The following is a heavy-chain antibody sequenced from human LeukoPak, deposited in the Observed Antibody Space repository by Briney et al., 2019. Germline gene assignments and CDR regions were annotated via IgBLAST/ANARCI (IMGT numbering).Heavy chain of an antibody. V-gene: IGHV1-3*01. CDR2: INAGNGNT. Sequence: GASVKVFCKASGYTFTSFAMHWVRPAPGQRLEWMGWINAGNGNTKYSQKFQGRVTITRDTSASTAYMELSSLRSEDTAVYYCARAKGYYGSGSYFDYWGQGTLVTVSS. CDR1: GYTFTSFA. CDR3: ARAKGYYGSGSYFDY. J-gene: IGHJ4*02. D-gene: IGHD3-10*01.